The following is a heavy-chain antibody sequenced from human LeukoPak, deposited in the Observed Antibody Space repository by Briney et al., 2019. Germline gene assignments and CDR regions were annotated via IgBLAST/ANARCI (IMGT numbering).Heavy chain of an antibody. Sequence: AASVKVSCKASGYTFTSYGISWVRQAPGQGLEWMGWISAYNGNTNYAQKLQGRVTMTTDTSTSTAYMELRSLRSDDTAVYYCASAGYSSVWSIFDYWGQGTLVTVSS. CDR1: GYTFTSYG. V-gene: IGHV1-18*01. J-gene: IGHJ4*02. D-gene: IGHD6-19*01. CDR3: ASAGYSSVWSIFDY. CDR2: ISAYNGNT.